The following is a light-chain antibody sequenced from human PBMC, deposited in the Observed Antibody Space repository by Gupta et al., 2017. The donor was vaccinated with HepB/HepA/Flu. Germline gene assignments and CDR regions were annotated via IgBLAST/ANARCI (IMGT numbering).Light chain of an antibody. CDR2: YDT. J-gene: IGLJ2*01. CDR1: NIGSKS. V-gene: IGLV3-21*04. Sequence: SSVLTQPPSVSVAPGKTARTTCGGNNIGSKSVHWYQQKPGQAPVLVIYYDTDRPSGIPERFSGSNSGNTATLTISSVEAGDEADYYCQVWDSSSDHVVFGGGTKLTVL. CDR3: QVWDSSSDHVV.